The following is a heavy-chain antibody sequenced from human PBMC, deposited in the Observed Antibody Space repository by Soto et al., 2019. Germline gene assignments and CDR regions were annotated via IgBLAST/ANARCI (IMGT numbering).Heavy chain of an antibody. Sequence: EVQLVQSGAEVKKPGESLRISCKGSGYSFTSYSINWVRQMPGKGLEWMGRIDPSDSYTNYSPSFQGHVTFSADKSINTAYLQWCSLKASDTAIYYCARRIAVDVAGFDYWGQGTLVTVSS. D-gene: IGHD6-19*01. CDR1: GYSFTSYS. J-gene: IGHJ4*02. CDR2: IDPSDSYT. CDR3: ARRIAVDVAGFDY. V-gene: IGHV5-10-1*01.